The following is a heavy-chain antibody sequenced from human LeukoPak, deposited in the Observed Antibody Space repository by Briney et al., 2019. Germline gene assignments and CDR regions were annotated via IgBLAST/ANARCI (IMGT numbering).Heavy chain of an antibody. CDR1: GFTFSSYS. J-gene: IGHJ6*03. CDR3: ARVNVPYYYMDV. V-gene: IGHV3-21*01. CDR2: ISSGSTYI. Sequence: GGSLRLSCAASGFTFSSYSMNWVRQAPGKGLEWVSSISSGSTYIYYADSVKGRFTISRDNAKNSLYLQMNSLRAEDTAVYYCARVNVPYYYMDVWGKGTTVTVSS. D-gene: IGHD4-23*01.